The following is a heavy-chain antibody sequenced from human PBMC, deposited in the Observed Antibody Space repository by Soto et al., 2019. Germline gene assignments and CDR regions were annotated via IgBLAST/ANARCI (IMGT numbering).Heavy chain of an antibody. D-gene: IGHD2-15*01. CDR2: ISAYNGNT. V-gene: IGHV1-18*04. Sequence: ASLKVSCKASGYTFTSYGISWVRQAPGQGLEWMGWISAYNGNTNYAQKLQGRVTMTTDTSTSTAYMELRSLRSDDTAVYYCARDTNHCSGGSCEQYFDYWGQGTLVTVSS. J-gene: IGHJ4*02. CDR1: GYTFTSYG. CDR3: ARDTNHCSGGSCEQYFDY.